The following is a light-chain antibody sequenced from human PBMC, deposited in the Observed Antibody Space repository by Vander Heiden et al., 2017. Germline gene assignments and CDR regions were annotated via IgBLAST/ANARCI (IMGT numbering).Light chain of an antibody. V-gene: IGKV3D-15*01. CDR2: GAS. Sequence: EIVMTQSPATLSLSPGERATLSCRASQSVSSNLAWYQQKPGQAPRLLIYGASTRDTGIPARFSGSGYEKEFTLTISSRQSEDFAVYYCQQNKNWPACTFGQGTKVDIK. CDR3: QQNKNWPACT. J-gene: IGKJ2*02. CDR1: QSVSSN.